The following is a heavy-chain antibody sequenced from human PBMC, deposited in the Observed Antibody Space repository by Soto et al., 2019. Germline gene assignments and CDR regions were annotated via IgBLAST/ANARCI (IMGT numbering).Heavy chain of an antibody. CDR2: ISAYNGNT. D-gene: IGHD4-17*01. CDR1: GYTFTTYG. CDR3: ARDYGGYSGDAFDI. J-gene: IGHJ3*02. Sequence: QVQLVQSGAEVKNPGASVKVSCKASGYTFTTYGISWVRQAPGQGLEWMGWISAYNGNTNYAQKLQGRVTMTTDTSTSTAYREVRSLRSDDTAVYYCARDYGGYSGDAFDIWGQGTMVTVSS. V-gene: IGHV1-18*01.